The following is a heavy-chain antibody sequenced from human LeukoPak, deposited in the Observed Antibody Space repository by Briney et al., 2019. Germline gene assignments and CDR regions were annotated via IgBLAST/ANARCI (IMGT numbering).Heavy chain of an antibody. Sequence: GGSLRLSCAASGFTFSCYSMNWVRQPPGKGLEWVSYITSSSSTIYYADSVKGRFTISRDNAKKSLYLQMNSLRAEDTAVYYCARDESGSYSYYYGMDVWGQGTTVTVSS. CDR1: GFTFSCYS. D-gene: IGHD1-26*01. CDR2: ITSSSSTI. V-gene: IGHV3-48*01. CDR3: ARDESGSYSYYYGMDV. J-gene: IGHJ6*02.